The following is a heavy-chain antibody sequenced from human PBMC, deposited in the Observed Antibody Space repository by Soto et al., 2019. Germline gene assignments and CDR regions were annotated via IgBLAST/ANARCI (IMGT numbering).Heavy chain of an antibody. CDR3: ANVHRLYYYSGMEV. CDR1: GFTFSSYG. D-gene: IGHD2-21*02. Sequence: PGGSLRLSCAASGFTFSSYGMHWVRQAPGKGLEWVAVISYDGSNKYYADSVKGRFTISRDNSKNTLYLQMNSLRAEDTAVYYGANVHRLYYYSGMEVWGQGTTVTVSS. J-gene: IGHJ6*01. V-gene: IGHV3-30*18. CDR2: ISYDGSNK.